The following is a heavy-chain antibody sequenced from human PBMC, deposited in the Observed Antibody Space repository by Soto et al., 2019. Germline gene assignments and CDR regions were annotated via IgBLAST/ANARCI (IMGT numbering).Heavy chain of an antibody. V-gene: IGHV3-23*01. J-gene: IGHJ4*02. CDR3: AKRPVVRNYFDY. Sequence: GGSLRLSCAASGFTFSSLAMNWVRQAPGKGLEWVSTITGSGLNTYYTDSVKGRFTVSRDNSKSTLYLQMNSLRAEDTAVYFCAKRPVVRNYFDYWGQGTLVTVSS. CDR2: ITGSGLNT. CDR1: GFTFSSLA. D-gene: IGHD2-15*01.